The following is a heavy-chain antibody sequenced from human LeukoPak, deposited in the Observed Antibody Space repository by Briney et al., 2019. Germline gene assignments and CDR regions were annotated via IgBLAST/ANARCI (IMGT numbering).Heavy chain of an antibody. V-gene: IGHV4-34*01. CDR3: AREYSSSSGRRAFDI. J-gene: IGHJ3*02. D-gene: IGHD6-6*01. CDR2: INHSGST. Sequence: SDTLSLTCAVYGGSFSGYYWSWLRQPPGKGLEWIGEINHSGSTNYNPSLKSRVTISVDTSKNQFSLKLSSVTAADTAVYYCAREYSSSSGRRAFDIWGQGTMVTVSS. CDR1: GGSFSGYY.